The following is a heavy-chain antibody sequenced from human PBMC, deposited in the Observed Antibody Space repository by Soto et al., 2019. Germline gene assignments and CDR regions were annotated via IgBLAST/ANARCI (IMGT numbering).Heavy chain of an antibody. V-gene: IGHV3-23*01. CDR3: AKGAAYCSGGRCYSSLIRAFDI. Sequence: EVQLLESGGGLVQPGGSLRLSCTASGFTFNSYGMSWVRQAPGKGLEWVSAISGSGTSTYYADSVKGQFTISRDNSKNTMYLKMNSLRAEDTAVYYCAKGAAYCSGGRCYSSLIRAFDIWGQGTMVTVSS. J-gene: IGHJ3*02. D-gene: IGHD2-15*01. CDR2: ISGSGTST. CDR1: GFTFNSYG.